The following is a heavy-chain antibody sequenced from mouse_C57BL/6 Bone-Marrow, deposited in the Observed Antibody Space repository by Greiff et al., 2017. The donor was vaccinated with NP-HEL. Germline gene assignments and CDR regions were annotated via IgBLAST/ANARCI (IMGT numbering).Heavy chain of an antibody. J-gene: IGHJ3*01. CDR1: GYTFTDYY. CDR2: INPNNGGT. Sequence: VQLQQSGPELVKPGASVKISCKASGYTFTDYYMNWVKQSHGKSLEWIGDINPNNGGTIYNQKFKGKATLTVDKSSSTAYMELRSLTSEDSAVYYCAREAYWGQGTLVTVSA. V-gene: IGHV1-26*01. CDR3: AREAY.